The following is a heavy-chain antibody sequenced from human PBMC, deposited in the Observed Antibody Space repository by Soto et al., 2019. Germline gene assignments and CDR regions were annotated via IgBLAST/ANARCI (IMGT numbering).Heavy chain of an antibody. D-gene: IGHD3-22*01. CDR2: ISRSSSYI. CDR1: GFTFSIYW. V-gene: IGHV3-21*01. CDR3: ARDPSPYASSGSFDP. J-gene: IGHJ5*02. Sequence: GGSLRLSCAASGFTFSIYWMRWVRQAPGKGLEWVSSISRSSSYIYYADSVKGRFTISRDNAKNALYLQMNSLRAEDTAVYYCARDPSPYASSGSFDPGGQGTRVTVSS.